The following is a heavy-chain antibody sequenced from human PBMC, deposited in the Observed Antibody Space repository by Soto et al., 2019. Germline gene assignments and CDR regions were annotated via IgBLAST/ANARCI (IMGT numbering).Heavy chain of an antibody. J-gene: IGHJ4*02. D-gene: IGHD1-26*01. CDR3: ARTVGAAYYFDF. CDR1: GDSMTKYY. V-gene: IGHV4-4*07. Sequence: QVQLQESGPGLVKPSETLSLTCTVSGDSMTKYYWSWIRQPAGKGLEWIGRIYTSGSTNYNSSLKSRVTISIDTSNNHFSLKLKSVTAADTAVYYCARTVGAAYYFDFWGQGALVTVSS. CDR2: IYTSGST.